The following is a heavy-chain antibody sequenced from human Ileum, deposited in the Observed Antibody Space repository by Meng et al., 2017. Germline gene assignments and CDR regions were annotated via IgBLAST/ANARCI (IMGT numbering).Heavy chain of an antibody. CDR1: SSSITINFF. V-gene: IGHV4-4*02. CDR2: IYLAGSP. J-gene: IGHJ4*02. Sequence: QLPHPRPLLLNPSVTLSLTSTFSSSSITINFFWCWFRQSPGKGLEWIGQIYLAGSPNYNPSLESRVTISVDKSKNQFSLRLTSVTAADTAIFYCVRHGGKYFDSWGQGTLVTVSS. D-gene: IGHD2-15*01. CDR3: VRHGGKYFDS.